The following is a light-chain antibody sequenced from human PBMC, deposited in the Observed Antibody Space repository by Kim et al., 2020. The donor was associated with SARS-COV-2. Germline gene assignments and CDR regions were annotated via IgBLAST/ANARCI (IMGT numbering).Light chain of an antibody. V-gene: IGLV3-19*01. Sequence: SSELTQDPAVSVALGQTVRITCQGDSLRSYYATWYPQKPGQAPIVVIYGKNNRPSGIPDRFSGSRSGDTASLTITGTQAGDEADYYCTSRGSNDNVLFGG. CDR1: SLRSYY. CDR3: TSRGSNDNVL. J-gene: IGLJ2*01. CDR2: GKN.